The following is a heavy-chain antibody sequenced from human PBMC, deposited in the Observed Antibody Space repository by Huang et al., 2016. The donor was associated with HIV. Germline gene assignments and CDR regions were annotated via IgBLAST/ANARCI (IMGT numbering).Heavy chain of an antibody. V-gene: IGHV4-34*02. CDR3: ARMFKYDSGGYWGNDAFDI. D-gene: IGHD3-22*01. CDR2: ISGSGST. CDR1: GGSFSGHY. J-gene: IGHJ3*02. Sequence: QVQLQQWGAELLKPSETLSLTCAVSGGSFSGHYWTWIRQPPGRGLEWVGEISGSGSTTYNAALKSRVTISGDTSQSQFSLKLNSGTAADTAIYYCARMFKYDSGGYWGNDAFDIWGQGTMVTVSS.